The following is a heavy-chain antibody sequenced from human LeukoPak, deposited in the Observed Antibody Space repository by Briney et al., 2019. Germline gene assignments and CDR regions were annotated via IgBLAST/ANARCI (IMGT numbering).Heavy chain of an antibody. CDR1: GGSINSSNNY. Sequence: SETLSLTCTVSGGSINSSNNYWGWIRQPPGKGLGWIGSIYYSGSTYYNPSLKSRVTASVDTSKNQFSPKLSSVTAADTAVYYCARRREGFLLHYYYYMDVWGKGTTVTISS. J-gene: IGHJ6*03. CDR2: IYYSGST. D-gene: IGHD2-15*01. CDR3: ARRREGFLLHYYYYMDV. V-gene: IGHV4-39*01.